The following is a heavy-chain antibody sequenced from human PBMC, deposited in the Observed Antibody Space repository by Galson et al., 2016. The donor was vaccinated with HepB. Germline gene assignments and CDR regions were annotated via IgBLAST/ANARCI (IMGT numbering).Heavy chain of an antibody. J-gene: IGHJ4*02. V-gene: IGHV3-74*01. CDR1: GFTFSTYW. Sequence: SLRLSCAASGFTFSTYWMHWVRQVPGMGLVWVSRVNSDGSRTTYVDSVKGRFTISRDNAKNTLYLQMNSLRVEDTAVYYCAKDRDHFGDYVFDYWGQGTLVTVSS. CDR2: VNSDGSRT. D-gene: IGHD4-17*01. CDR3: AKDRDHFGDYVFDY.